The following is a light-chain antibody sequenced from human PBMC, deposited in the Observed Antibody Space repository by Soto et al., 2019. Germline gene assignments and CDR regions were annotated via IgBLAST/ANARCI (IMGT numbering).Light chain of an antibody. J-gene: IGLJ2*01. Sequence: QAVVTQSPSASASLGASVKLTCTLSSGHSSYAIAWHQQQPEKGPRYLMKLNSDGSHSKGDGIPDRFSGSSSGAERYLTISSLQSEDEADYYCQTWGTGPYVVFGGGTKVTVL. CDR1: SGHSSYA. CDR3: QTWGTGPYVV. CDR2: LNSDGSH. V-gene: IGLV4-69*01.